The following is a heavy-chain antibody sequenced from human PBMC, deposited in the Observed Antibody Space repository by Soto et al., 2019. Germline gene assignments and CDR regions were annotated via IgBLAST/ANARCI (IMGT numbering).Heavy chain of an antibody. D-gene: IGHD3-10*01. J-gene: IGHJ4*01. Sequence: SETRSLTCAVSGGSISSSNWWSWVRQPPGKGLEWIGEIYHSGSTNYNRSLKSRVTISVDKSKNQFSLKLSSVTTARTSVSDRARSDYGSGSYYIDYWGQGTLVTVSS. V-gene: IGHV4-4*02. CDR2: IYHSGST. CDR3: ARSDYGSGSYYIDY. CDR1: GGSISSSNW.